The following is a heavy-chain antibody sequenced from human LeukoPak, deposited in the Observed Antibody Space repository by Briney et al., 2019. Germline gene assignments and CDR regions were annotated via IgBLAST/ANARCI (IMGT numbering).Heavy chain of an antibody. Sequence: SETLSLTCAVYGGSFSGYYWSWIRQPPGKGLEWIGEINHSGSTNYNPSLKSRVTMSLDTSKNHFSLKLSSVTAADTAVYYCARENDYDFWSGTMGYFDYWGQGTLVTVSS. D-gene: IGHD3-3*01. CDR2: INHSGST. CDR3: ARENDYDFWSGTMGYFDY. V-gene: IGHV4-34*01. J-gene: IGHJ4*02. CDR1: GGSFSGYY.